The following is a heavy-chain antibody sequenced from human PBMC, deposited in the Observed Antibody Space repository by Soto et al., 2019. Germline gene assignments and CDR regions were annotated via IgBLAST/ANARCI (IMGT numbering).Heavy chain of an antibody. CDR3: AFGYGSGSYYKTGRYYYGMDF. CDR2: INHSGST. Sequence: SETLSLTCAVYGGSFSGYYWSWIRQPPGKGLEWIGEINHSGSTNYNPSLKSRVTIAVDTSKNQFSLKLSSVTAADTAVYYGAFGYGSGSYYKTGRYYYGMDFWGQGTTVT. J-gene: IGHJ6*02. V-gene: IGHV4-34*01. D-gene: IGHD3-10*01. CDR1: GGSFSGYY.